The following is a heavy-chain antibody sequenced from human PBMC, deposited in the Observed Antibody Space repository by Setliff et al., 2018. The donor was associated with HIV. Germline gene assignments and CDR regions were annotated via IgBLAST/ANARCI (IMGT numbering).Heavy chain of an antibody. CDR2: IYSGGST. D-gene: IGHD3-10*01. J-gene: IGHJ4*02. CDR3: ARDPNGSGNSLPN. Sequence: GGSLRLSCAASGFTVSDNYMSWVRQAPGKGLECVSIIYSGGSTYYADSVKGRFTVSRDNSKNTLYLQMNSLRVVDTAVYYCARDPNGSGNSLPNWGQGTLVTVSS. V-gene: IGHV3-53*05. CDR1: GFTVSDNY.